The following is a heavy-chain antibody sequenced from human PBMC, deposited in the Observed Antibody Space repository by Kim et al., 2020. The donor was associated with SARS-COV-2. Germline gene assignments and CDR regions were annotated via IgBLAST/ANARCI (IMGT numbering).Heavy chain of an antibody. Sequence: SVKVSCKASGGTFSSYAISWVRQAPGQGLEWMGRIIPILGIANYAQKFQGRVTITADKSTSTAYMELSSLRSEDTAVYYCARDRYSSSSNYWGQGTLVTVSS. V-gene: IGHV1-69*04. CDR3: ARDRYSSSSNY. D-gene: IGHD6-6*01. CDR1: GGTFSSYA. CDR2: IIPILGIA. J-gene: IGHJ4*02.